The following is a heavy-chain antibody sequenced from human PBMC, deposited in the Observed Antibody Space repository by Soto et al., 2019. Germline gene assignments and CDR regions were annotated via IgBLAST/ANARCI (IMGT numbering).Heavy chain of an antibody. CDR3: ARGRGIGFSSTWNIYWYYNMDV. D-gene: IGHD6-13*01. J-gene: IGHJ6*02. CDR1: GGTFSDYA. CDR2: IIPMFATT. V-gene: IGHV1-69*01. Sequence: QVQLVQSGAEVRKSGSSVKVSCKAAGGTFSDYALSWVRQAPGQGLDWMGGIIPMFATTNYAQKFQGRVTITADDSATTAHMELSSLKSEDTAVYYCARGRGIGFSSTWNIYWYYNMDVWGQGTTVTVSS.